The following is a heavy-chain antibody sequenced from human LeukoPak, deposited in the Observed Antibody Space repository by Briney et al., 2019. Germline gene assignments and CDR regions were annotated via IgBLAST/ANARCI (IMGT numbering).Heavy chain of an antibody. CDR3: ARDLGASYYYSMAV. CDR2: IYSGGST. CDR1: GFTVSSNY. J-gene: IGHJ6*02. V-gene: IGHV3-53*01. Sequence: PGGSLRLSCAASGFTVSSNYMSWVRQAPGKGLQWVSIIYSGGSTYYADSVKGRLTISRDNSKNTLYLQMNSLRAEDTAVYYCARDLGASYYYSMAVWGQGTTVTVSS. D-gene: IGHD4-17*01.